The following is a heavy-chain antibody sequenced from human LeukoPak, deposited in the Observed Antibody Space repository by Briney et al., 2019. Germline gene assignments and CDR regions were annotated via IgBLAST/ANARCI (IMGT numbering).Heavy chain of an antibody. CDR2: INHSGST. D-gene: IGHD3-10*01. CDR3: ARGLNYYGSLTWDY. Sequence: SETLSLTCAVYGGSFSGYYWSWIRQPPGKGLEWIGEINHSGSTSYNPSLKSRVTISVDTSKNQFSLKLSSVTAADTAVYYCARGLNYYGSLTWDYWGQGTLVTVSS. CDR1: GGSFSGYY. V-gene: IGHV4-34*01. J-gene: IGHJ4*02.